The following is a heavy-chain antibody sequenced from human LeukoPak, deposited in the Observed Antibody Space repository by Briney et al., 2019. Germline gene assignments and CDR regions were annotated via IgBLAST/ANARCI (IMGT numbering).Heavy chain of an antibody. CDR3: ARARYNWNDLDY. Sequence: SETLSLTCTVSGYSISSGSYYWSWIRQPAGKGLEWIGRIYTSGSTNYNPSLKSRVTISVDTSKNQFSLKLSSVTAADTAVYYCARARYNWNDLDYWGQGTLVTVSS. J-gene: IGHJ4*02. V-gene: IGHV4-61*02. CDR2: IYTSGST. D-gene: IGHD1-1*01. CDR1: GYSISSGSYY.